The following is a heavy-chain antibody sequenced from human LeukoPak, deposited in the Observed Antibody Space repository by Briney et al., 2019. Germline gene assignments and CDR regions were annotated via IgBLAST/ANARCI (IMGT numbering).Heavy chain of an antibody. J-gene: IGHJ3*02. V-gene: IGHV4-38-2*02. CDR2: IYHRGST. CDR1: SYSISSGYY. D-gene: IGHD2-21*02. CDR3: ARYRNCGSDCYDAFDI. Sequence: SETLSLTCTVSSYSISSGYYWGWIRQPPGKGLEWIGGIYHRGSTYYNPSLKSRVTISVDTSKNQFSLKLNSVTAADTAVYYCARYRNCGSDCYDAFDIWGQGTMVTVSS.